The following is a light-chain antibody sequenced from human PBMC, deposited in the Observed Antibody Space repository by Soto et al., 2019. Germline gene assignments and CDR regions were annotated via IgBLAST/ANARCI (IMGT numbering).Light chain of an antibody. V-gene: IGKV1-39*01. CDR1: ETISTY. CDR2: NAS. J-gene: IGKJ1*01. CDR3: QQSYTVPPT. Sequence: DIQMTQSPSSLSAYVGDRVTITCRASETISTYLHWYQQKPGKAPKVLISNASRLQSGVPSRFSGSGSGTDFTLNIRGLQPEDSATYFCQQSYTVPPTLGQGTKVEIK.